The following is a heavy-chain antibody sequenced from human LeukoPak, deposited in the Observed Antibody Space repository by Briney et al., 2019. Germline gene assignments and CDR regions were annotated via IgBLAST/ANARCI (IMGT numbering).Heavy chain of an antibody. CDR2: ISGSLTHI. CDR1: GFTFSSYS. CDR3: ARVQAYYDFWSGYYYYYYYMDV. J-gene: IGHJ6*03. D-gene: IGHD3-3*01. Sequence: PGGSLRLSCVASGFTFSSYSMNWIRQAPGKGLEWVSSISGSLTHIYYADSLKGRFTISRDNAKNSLYLQMNSLRAEDTAVYYCARVQAYYDFWSGYYYYYYYMDVWGKGTTVTVSS. V-gene: IGHV3-21*01.